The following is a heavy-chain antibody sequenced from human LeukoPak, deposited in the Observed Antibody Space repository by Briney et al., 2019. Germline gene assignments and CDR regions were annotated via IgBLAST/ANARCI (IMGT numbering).Heavy chain of an antibody. D-gene: IGHD2-21*01. V-gene: IGHV4-4*07. Sequence: PSETLSLTCTVSGGSISSYYWSWIRQPAGKGLEWIGRIYTSGSTNYNPSLKSRVTISVDTSKNQFSLKLSSVTAADTAVYYCARDRVIYSTRGQTDYWGQGTLVTVSS. J-gene: IGHJ4*02. CDR2: IYTSGST. CDR3: ARDRVIYSTRGQTDY. CDR1: GGSISSYY.